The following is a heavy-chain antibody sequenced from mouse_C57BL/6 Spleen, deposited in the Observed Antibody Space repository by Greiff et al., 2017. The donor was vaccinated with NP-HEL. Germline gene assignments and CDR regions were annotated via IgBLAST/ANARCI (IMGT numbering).Heavy chain of an antibody. Sequence: QVQLQQSGAELVRPGTSVKVSCKASGYAFTNYLIEWVKQRPGQGLEWIGVINPGSGGTNYNEKFKGKATLTADKSSSTAYMQLSSLTSEDSAVYFCARGRPYYAMDYWGQGTSVTVSS. CDR1: GYAFTNYL. V-gene: IGHV1-54*01. CDR2: INPGSGGT. J-gene: IGHJ4*01. CDR3: ARGRPYYAMDY.